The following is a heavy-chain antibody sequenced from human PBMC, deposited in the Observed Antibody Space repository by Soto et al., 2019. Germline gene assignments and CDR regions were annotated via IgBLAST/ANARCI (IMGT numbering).Heavy chain of an antibody. CDR1: GGSISSYY. J-gene: IGHJ1*01. Sequence: PSETLSLTCTVSGGSISSYYWSWIRQPPGKGLEWIGYIYYSGSTNYNPSLKSRVTISVDTSKNQFSLKLSSVTAAETDVYYCERGTYYYGFRHCGQLNLVPVSS. V-gene: IGHV4-59*12. CDR2: IYYSGST. CDR3: ERGTYYYGFRH. D-gene: IGHD3-10*01.